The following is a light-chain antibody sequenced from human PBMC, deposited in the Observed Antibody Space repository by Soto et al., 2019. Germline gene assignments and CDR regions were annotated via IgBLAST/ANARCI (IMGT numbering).Light chain of an antibody. Sequence: DIRMTQSLSTLSASIGDRVTNACRASQSISSWLAWYQQKPGKAPKLLIYMASNLQSGVPSRFSGSGSGTEFTLTISSLQPDDFATYYCQHYNDYSRIFGQGTKVEIK. V-gene: IGKV1-5*03. CDR1: QSISSW. J-gene: IGKJ1*01. CDR2: MAS. CDR3: QHYNDYSRI.